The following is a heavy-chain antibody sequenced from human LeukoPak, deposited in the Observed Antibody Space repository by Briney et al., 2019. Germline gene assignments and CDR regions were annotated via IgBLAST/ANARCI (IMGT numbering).Heavy chain of an antibody. J-gene: IGHJ4*02. Sequence: GGSLRLSCAASKFTFSDYYMNWIRQAPGKGLEWVSYISTTSSDTYYADSVKGRFTISRDNANNSLYLQMNSLRVEDTAVYYCVRGARWGYYFDYWGQGSLVTVSS. CDR2: ISTTSSDT. CDR1: KFTFSDYY. V-gene: IGHV3-11*01. CDR3: VRGARWGYYFDY. D-gene: IGHD4-23*01.